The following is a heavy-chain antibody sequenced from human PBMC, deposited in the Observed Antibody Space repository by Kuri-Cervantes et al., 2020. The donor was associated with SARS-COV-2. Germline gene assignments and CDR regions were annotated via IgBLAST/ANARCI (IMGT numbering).Heavy chain of an antibody. CDR3: ARDRGEDIVVVVAASAYDY. Sequence: GGSLRLSCAASGFTFSSYSMNWVRQVPGKGLEWVSSISSSSSYIYYADSVKGRFTISRDNAKNSLYLQMNSLRAEDTAVYYCARDRGEDIVVVVAASAYDYWGQGTLVTVSS. CDR2: ISSSSSYI. V-gene: IGHV3-21*01. CDR1: GFTFSSYS. J-gene: IGHJ4*02. D-gene: IGHD2-15*01.